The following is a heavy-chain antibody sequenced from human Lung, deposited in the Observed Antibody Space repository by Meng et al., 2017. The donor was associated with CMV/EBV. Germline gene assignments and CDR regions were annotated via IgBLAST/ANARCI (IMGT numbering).Heavy chain of an antibody. Sequence: GGSXRLXCAASGFDFTTYAMTWVRQAPGRGLRWVSSISGSGGATYYAASVKGRFTVSRDNSKNTLFLQINSLRAEDTALYYCAKGARMAGAGPDYWGQGTLVTVSS. D-gene: IGHD6-13*01. CDR2: ISGSGGAT. CDR3: AKGARMAGAGPDY. V-gene: IGHV3-23*01. J-gene: IGHJ4*02. CDR1: GFDFTTYA.